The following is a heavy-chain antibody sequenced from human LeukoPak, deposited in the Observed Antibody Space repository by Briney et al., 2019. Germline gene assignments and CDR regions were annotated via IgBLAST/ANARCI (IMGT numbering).Heavy chain of an antibody. D-gene: IGHD2-2*01. CDR1: GLSFSGYY. Sequence: PSETLSLTCAVYGLSFSGYYWNWLRQPPGKGLEWIGEINHSGSTNYNPSLKSRVTISVDTSKNQFSLKLSSVTAADTAVYYCARGIVVLPEYSFDYWGQGTLVTVSS. V-gene: IGHV4-34*01. J-gene: IGHJ4*02. CDR3: ARGIVVLPEYSFDY. CDR2: INHSGST.